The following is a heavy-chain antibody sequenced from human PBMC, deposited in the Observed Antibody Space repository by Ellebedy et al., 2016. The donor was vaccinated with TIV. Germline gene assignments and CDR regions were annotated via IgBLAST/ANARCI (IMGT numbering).Heavy chain of an antibody. Sequence: PGGSLRLSCAASGFTFSSYALNWVRPAPGRGLEWVSAISGSGTHTYYAVSVKGRFTISRDNSKNTLYLQMTSLRSEDTAVYYCAKDLFYYSFWPFDYWGQGTLVTVSS. CDR3: AKDLFYYSFWPFDY. CDR1: GFTFSSYA. J-gene: IGHJ4*02. D-gene: IGHD3-22*01. CDR2: ISGSGTHT. V-gene: IGHV3-23*01.